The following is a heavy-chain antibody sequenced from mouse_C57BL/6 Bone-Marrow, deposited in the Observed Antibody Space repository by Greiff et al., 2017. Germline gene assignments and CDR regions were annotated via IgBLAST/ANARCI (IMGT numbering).Heavy chain of an antibody. D-gene: IGHD2-12*01. CDR2: IYPGSGST. Sequence: VQLQQSGAELVKPGASVKMSCTASGYTFTSYWITWVKQRPGQGLEWIGDIYPGSGSTNYNKKFKSKATLTVDTSSSTAYMQLSSLTSEDSAVYYCARPYYSHYWYFDVWGTGTTVTVSS. J-gene: IGHJ1*03. CDR3: ARPYYSHYWYFDV. CDR1: GYTFTSYW. V-gene: IGHV1-55*01.